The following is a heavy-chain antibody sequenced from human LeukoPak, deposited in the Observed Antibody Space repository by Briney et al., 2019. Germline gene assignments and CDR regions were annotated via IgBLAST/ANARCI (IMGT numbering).Heavy chain of an antibody. J-gene: IGHJ6*02. CDR2: INSDGSST. CDR1: GFTFSSYW. Sequence: GGSLRLSCAASGFTFSSYWMHCVRQAPGKGLVWISRINSDGSSTSYADSVKGRFTISRDNAKNTLYLQMNSLRAEDTAVYYCARDGRREYCSSTSCKHKNYYYYGMDVWGQGTTVTVSS. CDR3: ARDGRREYCSSTSCKHKNYYYYGMDV. D-gene: IGHD2-2*01. V-gene: IGHV3-74*01.